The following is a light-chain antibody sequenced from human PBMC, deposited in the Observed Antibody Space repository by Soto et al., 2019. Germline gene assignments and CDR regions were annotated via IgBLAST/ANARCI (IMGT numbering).Light chain of an antibody. CDR2: AAS. CDR1: QSISSY. CDR3: QQSYSTSVT. J-gene: IGKJ1*01. Sequence: DILMTQSPSSLSASLGDRVTITCQASQSISSYLNWYQQKPGKAPKLLIYAASSLQSGVPSRFSGSGSGTDFTLTISSLQPEDFATYYCQQSYSTSVTFGQGTKVDIK. V-gene: IGKV1-39*01.